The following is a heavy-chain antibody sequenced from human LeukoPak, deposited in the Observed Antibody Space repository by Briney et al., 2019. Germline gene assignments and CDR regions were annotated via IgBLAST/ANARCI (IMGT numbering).Heavy chain of an antibody. V-gene: IGHV3-20*04. D-gene: IGHD2-15*01. Sequence: GSLRLSCAASGFTFDDYGMSWVRQAPGKGLEWVSIINWNGVSTDYADSVKGRFTISRDNAKNSLFLQMNSLRAEDTALYYCAREDGFCSGGSCYQHWGQGTLVTVYS. CDR1: GFTFDDYG. CDR3: AREDGFCSGGSCYQH. J-gene: IGHJ1*01. CDR2: INWNGVST.